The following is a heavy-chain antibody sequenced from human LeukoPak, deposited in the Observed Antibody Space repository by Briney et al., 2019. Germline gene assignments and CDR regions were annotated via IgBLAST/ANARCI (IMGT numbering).Heavy chain of an antibody. D-gene: IGHD3-10*02. J-gene: IGHJ6*04. CDR2: ISSSGSTI. Sequence: GGSLRLSCAASGFTFNRYNMNWVRRAPGKGLEWASYISSSGSTIYYADSVKGRFTISRDNAKNSLYLQMNSLRAEDTAVYYCAELGITMIGGVWGKGTTVTISS. V-gene: IGHV3-48*03. CDR1: GFTFNRYN. CDR3: AELGITMIGGV.